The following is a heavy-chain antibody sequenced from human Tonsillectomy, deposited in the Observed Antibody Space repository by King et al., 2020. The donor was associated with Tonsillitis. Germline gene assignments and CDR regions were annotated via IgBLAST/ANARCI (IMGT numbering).Heavy chain of an antibody. CDR2: IYYSGST. Sequence: LQLQESGPGLVKPSETLSLTCTVSGGSISSSSYYWGWIRQPPGKGLEWIGSIYYSGSTYYNPSLKSRVTISVDTSKNQFSLKLSSVTAADTAVYYCARLGAAAGTDGFDPWGQGTLSPSPQ. CDR3: ARLGAAAGTDGFDP. J-gene: IGHJ5*02. CDR1: GGSISSSSYY. V-gene: IGHV4-39*07. D-gene: IGHD6-13*01.